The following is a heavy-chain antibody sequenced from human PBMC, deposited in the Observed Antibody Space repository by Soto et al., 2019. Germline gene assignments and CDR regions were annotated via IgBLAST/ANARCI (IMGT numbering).Heavy chain of an antibody. D-gene: IGHD2-15*01. J-gene: IGHJ6*02. CDR1: AFTFSIYS. Sequence: CLRLSCAVSAFTFSIYSMNWVRHAPGKWLEWVSYIRSISTIYYADSAKARFTISRANAKNSLYLQMNSLRDGDTAVYYFASLRVVVVDASLNGLDVWGQGTTVTVSS. CDR2: IRSISTI. CDR3: ASLRVVVVDASLNGLDV. V-gene: IGHV3-48*02.